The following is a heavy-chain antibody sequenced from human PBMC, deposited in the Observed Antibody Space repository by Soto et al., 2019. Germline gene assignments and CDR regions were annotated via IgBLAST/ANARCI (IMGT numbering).Heavy chain of an antibody. CDR3: ARAPHYYDSSGYPRAYYGMDV. J-gene: IGHJ6*02. V-gene: IGHV5-10-1*01. CDR2: IDPSDSYT. Sequence: PGESLKISCKGSGYSFTSYWISWVRQMPGKGLEWMRRIDPSDSYTNYSPSFQGHVTISADKSISTAYLQWSSLKASDTAMYYCARAPHYYDSSGYPRAYYGMDVWGQGTTVTVS. CDR1: GYSFTSYW. D-gene: IGHD3-22*01.